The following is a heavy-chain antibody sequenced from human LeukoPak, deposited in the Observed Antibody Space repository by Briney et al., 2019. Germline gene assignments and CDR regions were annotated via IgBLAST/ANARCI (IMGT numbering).Heavy chain of an antibody. V-gene: IGHV3-30*04. CDR2: MSVDGSNK. J-gene: IGHJ3*02. CDR1: GFTFSNYA. Sequence: PGGSLRLSCAASGFTFSNYAMHWVRQAPGKGLEWVALMSVDGSNKYYTDSVKGRFTISGDNSKNTLYLQMNSLRDEDTAVYYCAKDVGYSYSWYFAVDIWGQGTVVSVSS. D-gene: IGHD6-13*01. CDR3: AKDVGYSYSWYFAVDI.